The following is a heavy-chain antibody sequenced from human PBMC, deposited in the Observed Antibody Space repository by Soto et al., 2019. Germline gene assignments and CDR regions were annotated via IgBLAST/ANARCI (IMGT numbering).Heavy chain of an antibody. J-gene: IGHJ6*02. CDR1: GGTFSSYF. CDR3: ARETLSAAAAYYYYGLDV. D-gene: IGHD6-13*01. Sequence: QVQLVQSGAEVKKAGSSVKVSCKVSGGTFSSYFINWVRQAPGQGLEWVGGIIPVFGTGSYAEKFQGRVTITADESTSTAYMQLSRLKSDDTAVYYCARETLSAAAAYYYYGLDVWGQGTTVTVPS. CDR2: IIPVFGTG. V-gene: IGHV1-69*01.